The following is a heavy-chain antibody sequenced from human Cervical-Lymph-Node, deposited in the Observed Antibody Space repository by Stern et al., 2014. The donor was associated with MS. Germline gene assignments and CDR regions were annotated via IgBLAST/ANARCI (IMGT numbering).Heavy chain of an antibody. CDR1: GFTFSDHY. V-gene: IGHV3-11*01. CDR3: ARGHFGLDV. Sequence: VQLVESGGGLVKPGGSLRLSCAASGFTFSDHYISWIRQAPGKGLEWVSYISGSGSDMYYADSVKGRFTISRDNARNSVYLEMNSLSAEDTAVYYCARGHFGLDVWGQGTTVTVSS. CDR2: ISGSGSDM. J-gene: IGHJ6*02. D-gene: IGHD3-3*02.